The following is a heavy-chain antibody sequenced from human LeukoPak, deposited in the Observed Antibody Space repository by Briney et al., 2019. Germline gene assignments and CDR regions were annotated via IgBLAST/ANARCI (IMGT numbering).Heavy chain of an antibody. CDR3: ARDKAVAETGSGMDV. CDR1: GFTFSTYA. Sequence: PGGSLRLSCAASGFTFSTYAMTWVRQAPGKGLVWVSRISNDGSSTTYADSVEGRFTISRDNAKNTLYLQMNSLRAEDTAVYYCARDKAVAETGSGMDVWGQGTTVTVSS. D-gene: IGHD6-19*01. CDR2: ISNDGSST. V-gene: IGHV3-74*01. J-gene: IGHJ6*02.